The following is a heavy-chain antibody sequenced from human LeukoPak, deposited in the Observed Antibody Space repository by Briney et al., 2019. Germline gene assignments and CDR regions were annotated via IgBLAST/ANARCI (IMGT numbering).Heavy chain of an antibody. CDR1: GFTFSSYG. Sequence: PGGSLRLSCAASGFTFSSYGMHWVRQAPGKGLEWVAVISYDGSNKYYADSVKGRFTISRDNSKNTLYLQTNSLRAEDTAVYYCAKSLYAQYYYYYYGMDVWGQGTTVTVSS. CDR2: ISYDGSNK. J-gene: IGHJ6*02. CDR3: AKSLYAQYYYYYYGMDV. V-gene: IGHV3-30*18. D-gene: IGHD2/OR15-2a*01.